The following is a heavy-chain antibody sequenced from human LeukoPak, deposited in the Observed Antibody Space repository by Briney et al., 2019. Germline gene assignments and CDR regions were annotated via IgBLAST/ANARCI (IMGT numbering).Heavy chain of an antibody. CDR1: GFTFTIFG. V-gene: IGHV3-48*01. J-gene: IGHJ3*02. CDR2: IDARSGIT. CDR3: ARTYDFGRGPPGDAFDN. D-gene: IGHD3-3*01. Sequence: GGSLRLSCAASGFTFTIFGLNWVRQAPGKGPEWVSYIDARSGITYYADSVQGRFTISRDDARESVFLQMDGLRVDDTAVCYCARTYDFGRGPPGDAFDNWGPGTWVIVSA.